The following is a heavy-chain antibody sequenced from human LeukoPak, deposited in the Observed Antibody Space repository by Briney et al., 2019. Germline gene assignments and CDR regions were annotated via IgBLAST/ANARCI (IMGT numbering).Heavy chain of an antibody. CDR2: ISWNSGSI. D-gene: IGHD3-22*01. CDR1: GFTFDDYA. J-gene: IGHJ4*02. Sequence: PGRSLRLSCAASGFTFDDYAMPWVRQAPGKGLEWVSGISWNSGSIGYADSVKGRFTISRDNAKNSLYLQMNSLRAEDTALYYCAGVGYYYDSSGYSDYWGQGTLVTVSS. V-gene: IGHV3-9*01. CDR3: AGVGYYYDSSGYSDY.